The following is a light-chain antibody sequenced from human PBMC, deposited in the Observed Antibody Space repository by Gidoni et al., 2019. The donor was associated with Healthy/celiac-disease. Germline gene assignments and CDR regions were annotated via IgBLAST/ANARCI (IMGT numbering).Light chain of an antibody. J-gene: IGKJ3*01. CDR2: GAS. V-gene: IGKV3-15*01. Sequence: EIVMTQSPATLSLSPGERATLSCRASQGVSSNLTWYQQKPGKAPRLLMYGASTRSTGIPARFSGSGSGTEFTLTISSRQSEDFAVYYCQQYNNWPPLTFGPGTKVDIK. CDR3: QQYNNWPPLT. CDR1: QGVSSN.